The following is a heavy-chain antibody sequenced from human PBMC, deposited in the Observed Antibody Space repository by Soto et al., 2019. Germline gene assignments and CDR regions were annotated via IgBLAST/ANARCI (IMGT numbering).Heavy chain of an antibody. J-gene: IGHJ6*02. D-gene: IGHD3-9*01. V-gene: IGHV4-59*01. Sequence: AETLSLTFTVSGGSISSYYWSWIRQPPGKGLEWIWYIYYSGSTNYNPALKSRVTISVETSKNQFSLKLSSVTAADTAVYYCARDKIRSYYDILTGYSHYVGMDXWGQGTTVTVS. CDR3: ARDKIRSYYDILTGYSHYVGMDX. CDR2: IYYSGST. CDR1: GGSISSYY.